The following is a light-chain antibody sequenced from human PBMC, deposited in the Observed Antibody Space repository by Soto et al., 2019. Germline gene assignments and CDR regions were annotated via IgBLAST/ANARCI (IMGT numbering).Light chain of an antibody. CDR2: GNN. J-gene: IGLJ1*01. CDR3: QSYDSSLSGYV. Sequence: QAVVTQPPSVSGAPGQRVTISCTGSSSNIGAGYDVHWYQQLPGTAPKLLIYGNNNRPSGVPDRFSGSKSGTSASLAITGLHAEDEADYYCQSYDSSLSGYVFGTGTKLTVL. CDR1: SSNIGAGYD. V-gene: IGLV1-40*01.